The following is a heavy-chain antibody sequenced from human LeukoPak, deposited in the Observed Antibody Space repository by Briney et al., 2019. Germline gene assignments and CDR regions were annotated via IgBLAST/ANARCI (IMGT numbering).Heavy chain of an antibody. CDR2: IFHSGNT. D-gene: IGHD3-16*02. J-gene: IGHJ4*02. Sequence: SETLSLTCTVSGYSINSGHYWGWIRQPPGKGLEWIGSIFHSGNTYSNPSLKSRVTISVDTSKNQFSLKLSSVTAADTAVYYCARGSVDYVWGSYRTPFDYWGQGTLVTVSS. CDR3: ARGSVDYVWGSYRTPFDY. CDR1: GYSINSGHY. V-gene: IGHV4-38-2*02.